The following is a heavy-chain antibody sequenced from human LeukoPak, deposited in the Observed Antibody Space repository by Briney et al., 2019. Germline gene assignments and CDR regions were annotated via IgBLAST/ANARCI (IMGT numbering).Heavy chain of an antibody. J-gene: IGHJ4*02. Sequence: GRSLRLSCAASGFTFDDYAMHWVRQAPGKGLEWVSGINWNRGNIDYADSVKGRFTISRDNAKNSLYLQMNSLRTEDTALYYCAKDMGYDSSGSLHYWGQGTLVTVSS. CDR2: INWNRGNI. D-gene: IGHD3-22*01. CDR3: AKDMGYDSSGSLHY. CDR1: GFTFDDYA. V-gene: IGHV3-9*01.